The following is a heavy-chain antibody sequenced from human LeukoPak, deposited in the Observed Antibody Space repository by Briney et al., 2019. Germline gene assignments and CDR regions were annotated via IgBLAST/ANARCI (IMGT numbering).Heavy chain of an antibody. D-gene: IGHD3-22*01. Sequence: GGSLRLSCAASGFTFSSYSMNWVRQAPGKGLEWVSSISSSSSYIYYADSVKGRFTISRDNAKNSLYLQMNSLRAEDTAVYYCAREERAYDSSGYYYVAFDIWGQGTMVTLSS. CDR1: GFTFSSYS. CDR2: ISSSSSYI. J-gene: IGHJ3*02. V-gene: IGHV3-21*01. CDR3: AREERAYDSSGYYYVAFDI.